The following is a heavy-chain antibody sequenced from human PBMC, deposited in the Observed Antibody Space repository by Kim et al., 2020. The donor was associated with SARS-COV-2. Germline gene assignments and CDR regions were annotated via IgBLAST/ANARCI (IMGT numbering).Heavy chain of an antibody. D-gene: IGHD5-18*01. Sequence: GGTNYAQKFQGRVTMTRDTSISTAYMELSRLRSDDTAVYYCARDVTDFDYWGQGTLVTVSS. CDR3: ARDVTDFDY. J-gene: IGHJ4*02. CDR2: GGT. V-gene: IGHV1-2*02.